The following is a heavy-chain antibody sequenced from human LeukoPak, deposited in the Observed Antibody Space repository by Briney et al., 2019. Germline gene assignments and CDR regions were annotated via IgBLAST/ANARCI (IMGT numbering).Heavy chain of an antibody. CDR2: IYYSGST. D-gene: IGHD3-10*01. V-gene: IGHV4-30-4*08. CDR3: ARDASYYGSGIDY. CDR1: GGSISSGDYY. Sequence: PSETLSLTCTVSGGSISSGDYYWSWIRQPPGKGLEWIGYIYYSGSTYYNPSLKSRVTISVDTSKNQFSLKLSSVTAADTAVSYCARDASYYGSGIDYWGQATLVTVSS. J-gene: IGHJ4*02.